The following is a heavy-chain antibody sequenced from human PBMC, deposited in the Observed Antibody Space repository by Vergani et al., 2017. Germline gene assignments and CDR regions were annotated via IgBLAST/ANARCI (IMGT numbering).Heavy chain of an antibody. CDR2: IIPIFGTA. J-gene: IGHJ6*02. V-gene: IGHV1-69*01. D-gene: IGHD5-18*01. CDR1: GGTFSSYA. Sequence: QVQLVQSGAEVKKPGSSVKVSCKASGGTFSSYAISWVRQAPGQGLEWMGGIIPIFGTANYAQEFQGRVTITADESTSTAYMELSSLRSEDTAVYYCAGADTAMVAPNHYYYYYGMDVWGQGTTVTVSS. CDR3: AGADTAMVAPNHYYYYYGMDV.